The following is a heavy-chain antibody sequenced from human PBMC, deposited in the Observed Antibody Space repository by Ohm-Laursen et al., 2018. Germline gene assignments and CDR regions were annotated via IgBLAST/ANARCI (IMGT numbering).Heavy chain of an antibody. Sequence: SSLRLSCSASGFTFSSYGMHWVRQAPGKGLEWVAVIWYDGSNKYYADSVKGRFTISRDNSKNTLYLQMNSLRAEDTAVYYCARSPPYSSGWYYFDYWGQGTVVTVSS. CDR3: ARSPPYSSGWYYFDY. J-gene: IGHJ4*02. CDR1: GFTFSSYG. CDR2: IWYDGSNK. V-gene: IGHV3-33*01. D-gene: IGHD6-19*01.